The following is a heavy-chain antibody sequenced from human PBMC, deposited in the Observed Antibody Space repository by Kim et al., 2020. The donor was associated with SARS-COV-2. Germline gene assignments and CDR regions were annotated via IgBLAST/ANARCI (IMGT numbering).Heavy chain of an antibody. Sequence: ASVKVSCKASGYTFTSYAFHWVRQAPGQRLEWMGWIDADNGNTKYSQKFQGRVTITRDTSASTAYMEVSSLRSEDTAVYYCTGNEDYWGQGTLVSVSS. CDR1: GYTFTSYA. J-gene: IGHJ4*02. V-gene: IGHV1-3*01. CDR3: TGNEDY. CDR2: IDADNGNT.